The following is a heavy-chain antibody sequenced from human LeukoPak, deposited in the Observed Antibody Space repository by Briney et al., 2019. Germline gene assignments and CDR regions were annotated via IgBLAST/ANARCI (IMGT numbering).Heavy chain of an antibody. CDR1: GYSISSGYY. Sequence: SETLSLTCTVSGYSISSGYYWGWIRQPPGKGLEWIGSIYHSGSTYYNPSLKSRVTISVDTSKNQFSLKLSSVTVADTAVYYCAGNYGSGSRNDYWGQGTLVTVSS. D-gene: IGHD3-10*01. CDR3: AGNYGSGSRNDY. J-gene: IGHJ4*02. CDR2: IYHSGST. V-gene: IGHV4-38-2*02.